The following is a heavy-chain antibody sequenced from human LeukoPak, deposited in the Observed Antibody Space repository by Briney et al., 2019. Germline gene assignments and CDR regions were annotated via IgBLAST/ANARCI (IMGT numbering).Heavy chain of an antibody. V-gene: IGHV3-7*01. D-gene: IGHD2-8*02. CDR3: ATGQAH. J-gene: IGHJ4*02. CDR1: GFIFSRDW. CDR2: IKQDGSAK. Sequence: GGSLRLSCSASGFIFSRDWMKWVRQAPGKGLEWVATIKQDGSAKYYVDSVKGRFTISRDNANKTLYLEMNTLRAEDTAVYYCATGQAHWGQGTLVTVSS.